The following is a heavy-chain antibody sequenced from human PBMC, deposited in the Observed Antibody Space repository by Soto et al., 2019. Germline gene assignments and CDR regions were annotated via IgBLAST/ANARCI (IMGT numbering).Heavy chain of an antibody. CDR1: GGSIGNYY. V-gene: IGHV4-4*07. CDR3: ARDYDVNTALDYWYFDL. Sequence: QVQLQESGPGLVKPSESLSLTCSVSGGSIGNYYWAWIRQSAGKGLEWIGRIYTSGRTHYNPSLTGRVTMSIDTSKNQFSLRLTSVTAADTAMYYCARDYDVNTALDYWYFDLWGRDTLVTVSS. J-gene: IGHJ2*01. D-gene: IGHD5-18*01. CDR2: IYTSGRT.